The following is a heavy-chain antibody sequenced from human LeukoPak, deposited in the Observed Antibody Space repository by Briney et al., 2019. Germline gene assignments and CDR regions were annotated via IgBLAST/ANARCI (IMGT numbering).Heavy chain of an antibody. V-gene: IGHV4-34*01. CDR2: INHSGST. J-gene: IGHJ3*02. D-gene: IGHD3-22*01. Sequence: SETLSLTCAVYGGSFSGYYWSWIRQPPGKGLEWIGEINHSGSTNYNPSLKSRVTISVDTSKNQFSLKLSSVTAADTAVYYCARTMIVDAFDIWGQGTMVTVSS. CDR3: ARTMIVDAFDI. CDR1: GGSFSGYY.